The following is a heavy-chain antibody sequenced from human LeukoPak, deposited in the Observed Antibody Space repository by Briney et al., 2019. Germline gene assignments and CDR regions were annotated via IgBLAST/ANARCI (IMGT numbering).Heavy chain of an antibody. CDR2: ISWNSGSI. V-gene: IGHV3-9*03. CDR1: GFTFDDYA. Sequence: PGRSLRLSCAASGFTFDDYAMHWVRQAPGKGLEWASGISWNSGSIGYADSVKGRFTISRDNAKNSLYLQMNSLRAEDMALYYCAKDSGYSGYEPTFDYWGQGTLVTVSS. J-gene: IGHJ4*02. D-gene: IGHD5-12*01. CDR3: AKDSGYSGYEPTFDY.